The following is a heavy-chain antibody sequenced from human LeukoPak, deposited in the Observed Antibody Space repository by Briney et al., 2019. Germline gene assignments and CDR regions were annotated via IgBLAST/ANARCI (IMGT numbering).Heavy chain of an antibody. Sequence: GGSLRLSCAASGFTFSSYAMNWVRQAPGKGLEWVSGISGSGAATYYADSLRGRSTISRDNSKNTLYLQVNSLRAEDTAIYYCAKAPVGTATPYYYYMDVWGKGTTVTVSS. J-gene: IGHJ6*03. CDR3: AKAPVGTATPYYYYMDV. CDR2: ISGSGAAT. D-gene: IGHD2-15*01. V-gene: IGHV3-23*01. CDR1: GFTFSSYA.